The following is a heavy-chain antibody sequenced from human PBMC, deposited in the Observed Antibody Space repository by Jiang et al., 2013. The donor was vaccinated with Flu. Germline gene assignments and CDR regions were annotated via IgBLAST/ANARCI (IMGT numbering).Heavy chain of an antibody. Sequence: RLSCAASGFTFSSYAMSWVRQAPGKGLEWVSAISGSGGSTYYADSVKGRFTISRDNSKNTLYLQMNSLRAEGTAVYYCAKEFYGDYGLGDYWGQGTLVTVSS. V-gene: IGHV3-23*01. D-gene: IGHD4-17*01. J-gene: IGHJ4*02. CDR2: ISGSGGST. CDR1: GFTFSSYA. CDR3: AKEFYGDYGLGDY.